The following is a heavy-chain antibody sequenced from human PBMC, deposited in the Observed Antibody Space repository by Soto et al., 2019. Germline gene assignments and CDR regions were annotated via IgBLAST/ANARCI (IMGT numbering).Heavy chain of an antibody. V-gene: IGHV4-59*04. CDR1: GGSISSYY. Sequence: PSETLSLTCTVSGGSISSYYWGWIRQPPGKGLEWLGNIYYSGTTYYKPSLKSRVTISADTSKNQLSLKLKSVTAADTAVYYCASGGIAVAAAFDSWGQGTLVTVSS. D-gene: IGHD6-19*01. CDR3: ASGGIAVAAAFDS. CDR2: IYYSGTT. J-gene: IGHJ4*02.